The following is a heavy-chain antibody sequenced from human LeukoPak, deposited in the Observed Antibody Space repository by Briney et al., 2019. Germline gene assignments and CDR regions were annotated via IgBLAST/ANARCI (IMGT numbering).Heavy chain of an antibody. J-gene: IGHJ4*02. V-gene: IGHV3-21*01. D-gene: IGHD3-10*01. Sequence: GGSLRLSCAASGFTFSSYSMNWVRQAPGKGLEWVSSISSSSSYIYYADSVKGRFTISRDNAKNSLYLQMNSLRAEDTAVYYCARVVQLWFGELSDIDYWGQGNLVTVSS. CDR3: ARVVQLWFGELSDIDY. CDR1: GFTFSSYS. CDR2: ISSSSSYI.